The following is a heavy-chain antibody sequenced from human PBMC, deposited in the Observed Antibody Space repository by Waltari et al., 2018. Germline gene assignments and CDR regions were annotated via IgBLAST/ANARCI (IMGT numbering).Heavy chain of an antibody. CDR3: AAMVGRHGSGSPY. CDR1: GFTFSSYA. Sequence: EVQLLESGGGLVQPGGSLRLSCAASGFTFSSYAMSWVRQAPGKGLEWVSAISGSGGSTYYADSVKGRFTISRDNSKNTLYLQMNSLRAEDTAVYYCAAMVGRHGSGSPYWGQGTLVTVSS. CDR2: ISGSGGST. J-gene: IGHJ4*02. D-gene: IGHD3-10*01. V-gene: IGHV3-23*01.